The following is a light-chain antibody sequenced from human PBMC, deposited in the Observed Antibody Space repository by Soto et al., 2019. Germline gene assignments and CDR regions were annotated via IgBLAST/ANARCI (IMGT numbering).Light chain of an antibody. V-gene: IGLV1-40*01. J-gene: IGLJ1*01. CDR1: SSNIGAGYD. CDR3: QSYDSSLSGAA. Sequence: QSVLTQPPSVSGAPGQRVTISCTGSSSNIGAGYDVHWYQQLPGTAPKLLIYGNSNRPSGVPDRFSGSKSGTSASLAITGRQAEDEADYYCQSYDSSLSGAAFGTGTKLTVL. CDR2: GNS.